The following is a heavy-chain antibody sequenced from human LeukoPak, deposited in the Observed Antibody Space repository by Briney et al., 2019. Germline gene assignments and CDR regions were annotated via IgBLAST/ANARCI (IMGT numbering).Heavy chain of an antibody. CDR3: ARSRRRELLRTYFDY. V-gene: IGHV3-30*04. CDR2: ISYDGSNK. Sequence: PGGSLRLSCAASGFTFSTYAMHWVRQAPGKGLEWVAVISYDGSNKYYADSVKGRFTISRDNSKNTLYLQMNSLRAEDTAAYYCARSRRRELLRTYFDYWGQGTLVTVSS. D-gene: IGHD1-26*01. CDR1: GFTFSTYA. J-gene: IGHJ4*02.